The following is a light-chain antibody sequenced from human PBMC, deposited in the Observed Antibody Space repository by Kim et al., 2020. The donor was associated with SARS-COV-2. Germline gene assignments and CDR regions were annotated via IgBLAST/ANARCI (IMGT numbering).Light chain of an antibody. CDR3: CSFAGSYTYV. Sequence: GQYVTISCTGTSNDVGGYDYVSSYQQHPDKAPKLIITDVQKRPSGVPDRFAGSKSGNTASLTISGLQAEDEADYYCCSFAGSYTYVFGTGTKVTVL. V-gene: IGLV2-11*03. CDR1: SNDVGGYDY. CDR2: DVQ. J-gene: IGLJ1*01.